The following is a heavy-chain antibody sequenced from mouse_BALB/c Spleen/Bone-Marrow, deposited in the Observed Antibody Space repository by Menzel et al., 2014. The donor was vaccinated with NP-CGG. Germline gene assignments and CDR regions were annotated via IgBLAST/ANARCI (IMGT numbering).Heavy chain of an antibody. V-gene: IGHV7-3*02. J-gene: IGHJ2*01. CDR3: ARDKGRVFFDY. CDR2: IRNKANGYTT. CDR1: GFTFTDYY. Sequence: DVMLVESGRGLVQPGGSLRLSCATSGFTFTDYYMNWVRQPPGKALEWLGFIRNKANGYTTEYSASVKSRFTISRGNSQNILYLQMNTLRVDDSATYYCARDKGRVFFDYWGQGTTLTVSS.